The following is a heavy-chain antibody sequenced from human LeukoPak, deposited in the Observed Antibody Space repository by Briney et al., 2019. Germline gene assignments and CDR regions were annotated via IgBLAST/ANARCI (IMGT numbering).Heavy chain of an antibody. D-gene: IGHD3-9*01. CDR2: IKQDGSEE. Sequence: GGSLRLSCVASGFTFSNYWMSWVRQAPGKGLEWVANIKQDGSEEYYVDSVKGRFTISRDNAKNSLYLQMNSLRAEDTAVYYCARDRLTGYLDYWGQGTLVTVSS. CDR1: GFTFSNYW. J-gene: IGHJ4*02. CDR3: ARDRLTGYLDY. V-gene: IGHV3-7*01.